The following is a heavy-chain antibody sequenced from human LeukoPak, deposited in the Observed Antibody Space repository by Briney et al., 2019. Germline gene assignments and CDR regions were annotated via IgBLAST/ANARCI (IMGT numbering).Heavy chain of an antibody. CDR3: ARDWGNRNWFDP. J-gene: IGHJ5*02. CDR1: GYTFTSYY. V-gene: IGHV1-46*01. Sequence: ASVKVSYKASGYTFTSYYMHWVRQAPGQGLEWMGIINPSGGSTSYAQKFQGRVTMTRDTSTSTVYMELSSLRSEDTAVYYCARDWGNRNWFDPWGQGTLVTVSS. D-gene: IGHD3-16*01. CDR2: INPSGGST.